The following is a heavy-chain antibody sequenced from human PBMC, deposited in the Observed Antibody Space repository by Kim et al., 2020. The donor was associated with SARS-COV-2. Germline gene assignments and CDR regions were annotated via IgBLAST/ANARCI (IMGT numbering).Heavy chain of an antibody. V-gene: IGHV3-30*18. CDR2: ISYDGSNK. D-gene: IGHD3-3*01. CDR3: AKNHPGHPCYDFWSCYYYGMDV. Sequence: GGSLRLSCAASGFTFSSYGMHWVRQAPGKGLEWVAVISYDGSNKYYADSVKGRFTISRDNSKNTLYLQMNSLRAEDTAVYYCAKNHPGHPCYDFWSCYYYGMDVWGQGTTVTVSS. J-gene: IGHJ6*02. CDR1: GFTFSSYG.